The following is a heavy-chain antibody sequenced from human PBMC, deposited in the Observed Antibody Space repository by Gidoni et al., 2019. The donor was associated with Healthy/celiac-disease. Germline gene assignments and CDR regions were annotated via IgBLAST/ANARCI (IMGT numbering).Heavy chain of an antibody. CDR3: ARGGSGSPFDY. J-gene: IGHJ4*02. V-gene: IGHV1-69*06. CDR2: IIPIFGTA. D-gene: IGHD1-26*01. CDR1: GGTFSGYA. Sequence: QVQLVQSGAVVKKPGSSVKVSCKVSGGTFSGYAISWVRQAPGQGLEWMGGIIPIFGTANYTQKFQGRVTITADKSTSTAYMELSSLRSEDTAVYCCARGGSGSPFDYWGQGTLVTVSS.